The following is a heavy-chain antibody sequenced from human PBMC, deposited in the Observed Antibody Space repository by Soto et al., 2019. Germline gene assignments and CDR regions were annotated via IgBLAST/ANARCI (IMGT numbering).Heavy chain of an antibody. V-gene: IGHV3-48*01. D-gene: IGHD3-22*01. CDR1: GFTFRNYG. Sequence: SLRLSCAASGFTFRNYGMNWVRQAPGKGLERVSYIGLGSSTKYYADSVEGRFTISRDNAKNSLYLQMNSLRAEDTAVYYCARDQLYYNDISGRPLNAFDVWGQGTMVTVS. CDR2: IGLGSSTK. J-gene: IGHJ3*01. CDR3: ARDQLYYNDISGRPLNAFDV.